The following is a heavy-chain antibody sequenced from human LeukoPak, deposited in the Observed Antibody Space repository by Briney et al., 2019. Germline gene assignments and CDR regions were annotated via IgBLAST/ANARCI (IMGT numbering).Heavy chain of an antibody. CDR1: GFTFTNYW. J-gene: IGHJ6*02. D-gene: IGHD3-10*01. V-gene: IGHV3-21*01. CDR2: ISSSSSYI. CDR3: ARDGVVRGVPTYGMDV. Sequence: GGSLRLSCAASGFTFTNYWMTWVRQAPGKGLEWVSSISSSSSYIYYADSVKGRFTISRDNAKNSLYLQMNSLRAEDTAVYYCARDGVVRGVPTYGMDVWGQGTTVTVSS.